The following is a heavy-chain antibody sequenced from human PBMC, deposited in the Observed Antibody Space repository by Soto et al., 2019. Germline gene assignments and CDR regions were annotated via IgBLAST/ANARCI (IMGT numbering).Heavy chain of an antibody. CDR3: AKDGYYGSGSYYNKGAFDI. CDR2: ISYDGSNK. J-gene: IGHJ3*02. CDR1: GFTFSSYG. V-gene: IGHV3-30*18. Sequence: QVQLVESGGGVVQPGRSLRLSCAASGFTFSSYGMHWVRQAPGKGLEWVAVISYDGSNKYYADSVKGRFTISRDNSKNTLYLQMNSLRAEDTAVYYCAKDGYYGSGSYYNKGAFDIWGQGTMVTVSS. D-gene: IGHD3-10*01.